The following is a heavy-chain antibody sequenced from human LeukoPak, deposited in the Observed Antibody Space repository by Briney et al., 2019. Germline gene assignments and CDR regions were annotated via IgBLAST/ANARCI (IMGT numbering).Heavy chain of an antibody. CDR1: GFPFSSYS. Sequence: QPGGSLRLSCAASGFPFSSYSMNWVRQAPGKGLEWVSYISSSSSTIYYADSVKGRFTISRDNAKNSLYLQMNSLRDEDTAVYYCARGPRYCGGDCYLDYWGQGTLVTVSS. CDR2: ISSSSSTI. J-gene: IGHJ4*02. D-gene: IGHD2-21*02. CDR3: ARGPRYCGGDCYLDY. V-gene: IGHV3-48*02.